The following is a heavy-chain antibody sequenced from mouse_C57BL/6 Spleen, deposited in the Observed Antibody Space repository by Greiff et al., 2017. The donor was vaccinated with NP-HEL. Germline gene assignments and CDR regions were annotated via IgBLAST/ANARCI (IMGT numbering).Heavy chain of an antibody. Sequence: DVQLQESGPELVKPGASVKIPCKASGYTFTDYNMDWVKQSHGKSLEWIGDINPNNGGTIYNQKFKGKATLTVDKSSSTAYMELRSLTSEDTAVYYCARGNYGSYAMDYWGQGTSVTVSS. J-gene: IGHJ4*01. CDR1: GYTFTDYN. V-gene: IGHV1-18*01. D-gene: IGHD1-1*01. CDR3: ARGNYGSYAMDY. CDR2: INPNNGGT.